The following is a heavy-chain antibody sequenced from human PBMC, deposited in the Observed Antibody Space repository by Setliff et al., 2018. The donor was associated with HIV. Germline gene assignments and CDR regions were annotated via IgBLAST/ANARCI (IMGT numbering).Heavy chain of an antibody. D-gene: IGHD2-15*01. V-gene: IGHV4-4*09. CDR1: GGSISGHY. J-gene: IGHJ4*02. CDR3: ASLLVVATGGAFDY. CDR2: IDVNADT. Sequence: PSETLSVTCTVSGGSISGHYWNWIRQPPGKGLEWIGNIDVNADTNYNPSLKSRVTMSIDRSKNQFSLSLRSVTARDTATYYCASLLVVATGGAFDYWGQGNLVTVSS.